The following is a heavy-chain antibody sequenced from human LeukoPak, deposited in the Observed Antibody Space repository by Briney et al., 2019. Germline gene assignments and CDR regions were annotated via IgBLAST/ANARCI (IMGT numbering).Heavy chain of an antibody. V-gene: IGHV3-9*01. CDR2: ISWNSGSI. Sequence: GGSLGLSCAGSGFTFDEHAMHWVRQAPGKGLEWVSGISWNSGSIAYADSVKGRFTISRDNAKNLLFLQMSSLRAADTALYYCVKGHCSSSSCFPNYYYYMDVWGTGTTVTVSS. CDR3: VKGHCSSSSCFPNYYYYMDV. D-gene: IGHD2-15*01. CDR1: GFTFDEHA. J-gene: IGHJ6*03.